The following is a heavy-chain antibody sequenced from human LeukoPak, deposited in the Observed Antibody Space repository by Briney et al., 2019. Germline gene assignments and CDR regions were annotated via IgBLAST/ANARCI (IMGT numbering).Heavy chain of an antibody. CDR1: GFTFSSYA. J-gene: IGHJ5*02. D-gene: IGHD3-3*01. CDR3: AKGPIFGVVHNWFDP. V-gene: IGHV3-23*01. CDR2: ISGSGGST. Sequence: GGSLRLSCAASGFTFSSYAMSWVRQAPGKGLEWVSAISGSGGSTYYADSVKGRFTVSRDNSKNTLYLQMNSLRAEDTAVYYCAKGPIFGVVHNWFDPWGQGTLVTVSS.